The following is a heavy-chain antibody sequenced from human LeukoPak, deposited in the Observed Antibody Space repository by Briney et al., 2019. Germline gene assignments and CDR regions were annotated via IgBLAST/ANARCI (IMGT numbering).Heavy chain of an antibody. CDR2: ISYSGST. V-gene: IGHV4-61*08. CDR1: GGSISSGGYY. CDR3: ARDTVNYYMDV. J-gene: IGHJ6*03. Sequence: SQTLSLTCTVSGGSISSGGYYWSWIRQPPGKGLEWIGYISYSGSTNYNPSLKSRVTISLDTSKNQFSLKLSSVTAADTAVYYCARDTVNYYMDVWGKGTTVTVSS. D-gene: IGHD4-17*01.